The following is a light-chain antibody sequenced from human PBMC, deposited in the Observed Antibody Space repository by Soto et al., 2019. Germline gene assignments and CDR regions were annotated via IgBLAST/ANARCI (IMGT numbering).Light chain of an antibody. CDR3: QQSYSTPIT. CDR2: AAS. CDR1: QSISSY. V-gene: IGKV1-39*01. Sequence: DIQMTQSPSSLSASVGDRVTITCRASQSISSYLNWYQQKPGEAPKLLIYAASSLQSGVPSRFSGSGSGTDFTLTISSLQPEDFATYYCQQSYSTPITFGQGTDWRL. J-gene: IGKJ5*01.